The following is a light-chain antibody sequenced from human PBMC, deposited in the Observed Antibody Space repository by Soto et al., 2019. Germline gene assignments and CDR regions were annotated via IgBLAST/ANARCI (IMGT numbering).Light chain of an antibody. CDR2: GAS. V-gene: IGKV3-20*01. Sequence: EIVLTQSPGTLSLSPGERATLSCRASQSVSSNYLAWYQQKPGQAPRLLIYGASSRASGIPDRFSGSGSGTDFTLTISRLEPEDFTVYYCQQYGISPFTFGPGTKVDV. CDR3: QQYGISPFT. CDR1: QSVSSNY. J-gene: IGKJ3*01.